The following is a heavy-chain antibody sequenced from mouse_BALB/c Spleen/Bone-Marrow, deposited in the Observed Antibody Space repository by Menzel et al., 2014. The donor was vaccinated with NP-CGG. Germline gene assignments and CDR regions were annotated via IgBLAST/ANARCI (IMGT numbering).Heavy chain of an antibody. CDR1: GYTFTSYY. CDR2: INPRNGGT. CDR3: TRLPH. J-gene: IGHJ4*01. D-gene: IGHD5-1*01. V-gene: IGHV1S81*02. Sequence: VQLQQSGAELVKPGASVKLSCKASGYTFTSYYMYWVKQRPGQGLEWIGEINPRNGGTNFNEKFKSRATLTVDKSSSTADMQLSSLTSEDSAFYYCTRLPHWGQGTSVTVSS.